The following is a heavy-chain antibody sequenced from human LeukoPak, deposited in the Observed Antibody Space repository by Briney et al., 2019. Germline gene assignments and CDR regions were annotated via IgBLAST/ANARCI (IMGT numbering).Heavy chain of an antibody. J-gene: IGHJ6*02. V-gene: IGHV3-49*04. Sequence: PGRSLRLSCTAPGFTFGDYAMSWVRQAPGKGLEWVSFIRSKAYGGTTEYAASVKGRFTISRDDSKSIAYLQMNSLKTEDTAVYYCRGDSSGYYSDYGMDVWGQGTTVTVSS. CDR3: RGDSSGYYSDYGMDV. D-gene: IGHD3-22*01. CDR1: GFTFGDYA. CDR2: IRSKAYGGTT.